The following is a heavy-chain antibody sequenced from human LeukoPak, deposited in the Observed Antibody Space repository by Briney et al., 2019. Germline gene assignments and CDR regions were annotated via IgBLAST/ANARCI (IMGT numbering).Heavy chain of an antibody. CDR3: ARDTRQRGYSGYDSGYFDY. CDR1: GFTFSSYE. Sequence: PGGSLRLSCAASGFTFSSYEMNWVRQAPGKGLEWVSYISNSGSTIYYADSVKGRFTISRDNAKNSLYLQMNSLRAEDTAVYYCARDTRQRGYSGYDSGYFDYWGQGTLVTVSS. CDR2: ISNSGSTI. V-gene: IGHV3-48*03. J-gene: IGHJ4*02. D-gene: IGHD5-12*01.